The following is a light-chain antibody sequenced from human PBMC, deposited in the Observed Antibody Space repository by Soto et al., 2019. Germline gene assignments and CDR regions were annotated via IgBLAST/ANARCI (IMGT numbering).Light chain of an antibody. V-gene: IGKV3-15*01. CDR2: GAS. CDR3: QQYNSWPSIT. J-gene: IGKJ5*01. Sequence: EIVMTQSPDTLSVSPGERATLSCRASQSVSSNLAWYQQKPGQAPRLLIFGASIRATGVPATFRGSGSGTEFTLTISSLESEDFAVYFCQQYNSWPSITFGQGTRLEIK. CDR1: QSVSSN.